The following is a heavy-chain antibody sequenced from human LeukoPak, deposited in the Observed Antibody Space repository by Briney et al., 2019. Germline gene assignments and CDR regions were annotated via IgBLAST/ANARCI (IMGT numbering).Heavy chain of an antibody. CDR3: ARATVQWNIAAASDP. D-gene: IGHD6-13*01. Sequence: ASVNVSCKASGYTFTSYYMHWVRQAPGQGLEWMGIINPSGGSTSYAQKFQGRVTMTRDTSTSTVYMELSSLRSEDTAVYYCARATVQWNIAAASDPWGQGTLVTVSS. V-gene: IGHV1-46*01. J-gene: IGHJ5*02. CDR1: GYTFTSYY. CDR2: INPSGGST.